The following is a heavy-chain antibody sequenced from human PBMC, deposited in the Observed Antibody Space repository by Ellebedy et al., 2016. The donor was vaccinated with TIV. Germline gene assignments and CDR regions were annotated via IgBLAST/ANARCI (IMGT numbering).Heavy chain of an antibody. D-gene: IGHD6-13*01. CDR3: ATSTTWTAYDC. J-gene: IGHJ4*02. Sequence: MPSETLSLTCSVSGDSITSFYWSWIRQPAGKGLEWIGRIYTRGSTNFNPSLNSRVTMSVDTSKNQFPQRLSPVTAADTAVYYCATSTTWTAYDCWGQGTLVTVSS. V-gene: IGHV4-4*07. CDR2: IYTRGST. CDR1: GDSITSFY.